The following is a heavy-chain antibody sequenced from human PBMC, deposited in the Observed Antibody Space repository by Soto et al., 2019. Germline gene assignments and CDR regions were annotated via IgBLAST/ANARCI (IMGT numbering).Heavy chain of an antibody. CDR3: ARPLPIVESWFDP. Sequence: SETLSLTCTVSGGSISSSSYYWGWIRQPPGKGLEWIGSIYYSGSTYYNPSLKSRVTISVDTSKNQFSLKLSSVTAADTAVYYCARPLPIVESWFDPWGQGTLVTVSS. J-gene: IGHJ5*02. V-gene: IGHV4-39*01. CDR2: IYYSGST. CDR1: GGSISSSSYY. D-gene: IGHD3-22*01.